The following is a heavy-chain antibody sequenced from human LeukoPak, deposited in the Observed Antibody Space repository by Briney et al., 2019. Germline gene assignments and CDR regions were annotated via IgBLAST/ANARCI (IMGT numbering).Heavy chain of an antibody. Sequence: ASVKVSCKASGYTFSGHYMYWVRQAPGQGLEWMGWINPDSGGTNYPLKFQGRVTVTRDTSINTVYMELSRLTSDDTAVYYCARGEPNWKYLLDYWGQGTLVTVSS. D-gene: IGHD1-20*01. J-gene: IGHJ4*02. CDR1: GYTFSGHY. V-gene: IGHV1-2*02. CDR3: ARGEPNWKYLLDY. CDR2: INPDSGGT.